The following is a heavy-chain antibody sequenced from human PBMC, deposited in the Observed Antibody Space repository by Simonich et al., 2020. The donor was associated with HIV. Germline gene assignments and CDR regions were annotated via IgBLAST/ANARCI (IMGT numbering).Heavy chain of an antibody. V-gene: IGHV4-34*01. CDR1: GGSFSGYY. J-gene: IGHJ4*02. CDR2: SNHSGST. CDR3: ARGFYQRLYYFDY. D-gene: IGHD2-2*01. Sequence: QVQLQQWGAGLLKPSETLSLTCAVYGGSFSGYYWSWIRQPPGKGREWIGESNHSGSTNYNPSLKSRVTISVDTSKNQFSLKLSSVTAADTAVYYCARGFYQRLYYFDYWGQGTLVTVSS.